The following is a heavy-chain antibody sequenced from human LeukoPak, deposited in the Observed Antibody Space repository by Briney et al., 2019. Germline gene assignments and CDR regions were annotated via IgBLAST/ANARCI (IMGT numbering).Heavy chain of an antibody. Sequence: PSETLSLTCTVSGGSISSYYWGWIRQPPGKGLEWIGSIYHSGSTYYNPSLKSRVTISVDTSKNQFSLKLSSVTAADTAVYYCARGGAVAGTGPNFDYWGQGTLVTVSS. CDR3: ARGGAVAGTGPNFDY. J-gene: IGHJ4*02. CDR1: GGSISSYY. CDR2: IYHSGST. V-gene: IGHV4-38-2*02. D-gene: IGHD6-19*01.